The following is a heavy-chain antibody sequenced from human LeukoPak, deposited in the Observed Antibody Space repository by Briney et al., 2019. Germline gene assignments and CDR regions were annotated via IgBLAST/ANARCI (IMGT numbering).Heavy chain of an antibody. Sequence: GGSLRLSCVVSGFTFNRCWMNWVRQAPGKGLEWVAHINPDGRDTYYVDSVKGRFTISRDNAKNTLYLQMNSLRAEDTAVYYCARDPSYDFWSGYYTGTYYYYGMDVWGQGTTVTVSS. V-gene: IGHV3-7*01. CDR3: ARDPSYDFWSGYYTGTYYYYGMDV. CDR2: INPDGRDT. CDR1: GFTFNRCW. D-gene: IGHD3-3*01. J-gene: IGHJ6*02.